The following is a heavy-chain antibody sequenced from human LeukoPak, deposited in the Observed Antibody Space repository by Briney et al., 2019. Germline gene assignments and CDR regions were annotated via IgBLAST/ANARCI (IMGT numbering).Heavy chain of an antibody. D-gene: IGHD6-25*01. CDR3: AKVGIQANPQRAFDY. J-gene: IGHJ4*02. V-gene: IGHV3-30*02. CDR2: IRYDGSNK. Sequence: PGGSLRLSCAASGFTFSTYSMHWVRQAPGKGLEWVAFIRYDGSNKYYADSVKGRFTISRDNSKNTLYLQMNSLRAEDTAVYYCAKVGIQANPQRAFDYWGQGTLVTVSS. CDR1: GFTFSTYS.